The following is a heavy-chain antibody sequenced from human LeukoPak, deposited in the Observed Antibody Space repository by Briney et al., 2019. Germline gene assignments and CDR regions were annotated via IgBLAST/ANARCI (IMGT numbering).Heavy chain of an antibody. CDR2: ITAYNGNS. CDR3: ARGESREWELRIWGDFDY. J-gene: IGHJ4*02. CDR1: GYTFTSYG. D-gene: IGHD1-26*01. V-gene: IGHV1-18*01. Sequence: GASVKVSCKASGYTFTSYGISWVRQAPGQGLEWMGWITAYNGNSNYAQELQGRVTMTTDTSTSTAYMELRSLRSDDTAVYYCARGESREWELRIWGDFDYWGQGTLVTVSS.